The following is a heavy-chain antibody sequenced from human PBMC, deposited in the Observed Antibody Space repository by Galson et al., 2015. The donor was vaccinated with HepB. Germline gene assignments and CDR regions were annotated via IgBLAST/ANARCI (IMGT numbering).Heavy chain of an antibody. CDR3: SRDLGDCSSGTCHSTGLDA. J-gene: IGHJ6*02. D-gene: IGHD2-15*01. CDR2: TYYRSKWYS. V-gene: IGHV6-1*01. Sequence: CAISGDSVSRNSAAWNWIRQSPSRGLEWLGGTYYRSKWYSDYAVYVKGRIIINPDTSKNQLSLHLNSVTPEDTAVYYCSRDLGDCSSGTCHSTGLDAWGQGTTVTVSS. CDR1: GDSVSRNSAA.